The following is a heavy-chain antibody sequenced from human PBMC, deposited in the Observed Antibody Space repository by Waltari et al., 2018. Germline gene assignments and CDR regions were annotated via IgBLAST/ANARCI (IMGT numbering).Heavy chain of an antibody. CDR1: GGSISSYY. Sequence: QVQLQESGSGLVKPSETLSLTCTVSGGSISSYYWSWIRQPPGKGLEWIGYIYYSGSTNDNPSLKSRVTISVDTSKNQFSLKLSSVTAADTAVYYCARVGAAAGTAIDYWGQGTLVTVSS. V-gene: IGHV4-59*01. CDR2: IYYSGST. CDR3: ARVGAAAGTAIDY. D-gene: IGHD6-13*01. J-gene: IGHJ4*02.